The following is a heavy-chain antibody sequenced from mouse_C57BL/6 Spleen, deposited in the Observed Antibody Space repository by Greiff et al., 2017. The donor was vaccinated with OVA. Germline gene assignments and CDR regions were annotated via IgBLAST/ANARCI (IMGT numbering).Heavy chain of an antibody. Sequence: EVQVVESGGGLVKPGGSLKLSCAASGFTFSSYAMSWVRQTPEKRLEWVATISDGGSYTYYPDNVKGRFTISRDNAKNNLYLQMSHLKSEDTAMYYCARDPPYDYDGYYFDYWGQGTTLTVSS. CDR1: GFTFSSYA. CDR2: ISDGGSYT. CDR3: ARDPPYDYDGYYFDY. D-gene: IGHD2-4*01. V-gene: IGHV5-4*01. J-gene: IGHJ2*01.